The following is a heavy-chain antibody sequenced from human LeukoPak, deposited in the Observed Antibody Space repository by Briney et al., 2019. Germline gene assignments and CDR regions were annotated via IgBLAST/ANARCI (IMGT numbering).Heavy chain of an antibody. Sequence: SETLSLTCTVSGYSTSSGYYWGWIRQPPGKGLEWIGSIYHSGSTYYNPSLKSRVTISVDTSKNQFSLKLSSVTAADTAVYYCARDQSGSYDYYYYYYYMDVWGKGTTVTVSS. D-gene: IGHD1-26*01. CDR3: ARDQSGSYDYYYYYYYMDV. V-gene: IGHV4-38-2*02. CDR2: IYHSGST. J-gene: IGHJ6*03. CDR1: GYSTSSGYY.